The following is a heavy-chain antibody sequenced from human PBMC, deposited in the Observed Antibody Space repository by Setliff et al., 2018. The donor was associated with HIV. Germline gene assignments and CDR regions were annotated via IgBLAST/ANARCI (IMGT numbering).Heavy chain of an antibody. CDR1: GVSVSSGGYY. CDR3: ARGESTTWDLAEYFQH. Sequence: TLSLPCTVSGVSVSSGGYYWSWIRQHPGKGLEWIGYVYYTGTTYFNPSLKSRITISVDTSKNQFSLKLGFVTAADTAVYYCARGESTTWDLAEYFQHWGHGTLVTVSS. CDR2: VYYTGTT. V-gene: IGHV4-31*03. J-gene: IGHJ1*01. D-gene: IGHD2-2*01.